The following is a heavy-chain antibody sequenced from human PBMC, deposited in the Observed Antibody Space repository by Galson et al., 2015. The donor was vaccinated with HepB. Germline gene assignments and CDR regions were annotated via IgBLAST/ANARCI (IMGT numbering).Heavy chain of an antibody. J-gene: IGHJ4*02. V-gene: IGHV3-23*01. D-gene: IGHD4-17*01. CDR1: GFTFSSYA. CDR2: ISGSGGST. Sequence: SLRLSCAASGFTFSSYAMSWVRQAPGKGLEWVSAISGSGGSTYYADSVKGRFTISRDNSKNTLYLQMNSLRAEDTAVYYCAKPRVQFLTTVTTFDYWGQGTLVTVSS. CDR3: AKPRVQFLTTVTTFDY.